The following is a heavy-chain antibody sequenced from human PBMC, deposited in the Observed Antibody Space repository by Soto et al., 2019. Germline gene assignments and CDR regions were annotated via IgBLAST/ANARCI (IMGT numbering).Heavy chain of an antibody. CDR2: INPNSGGT. Sequence: ASVKVSCKASGYTFTGYYMHWVRQAPGQGLEWMGWINPNSGGTNYAQKFQGWVTMTRDTSISTAYMELSRLRSDDTAVYYCARDLGTETRVPGAFEIWGQGTMVTVSS. CDR3: ARDLGTETRVPGAFEI. CDR1: GYTFTGYY. J-gene: IGHJ3*02. V-gene: IGHV1-2*04. D-gene: IGHD1-7*01.